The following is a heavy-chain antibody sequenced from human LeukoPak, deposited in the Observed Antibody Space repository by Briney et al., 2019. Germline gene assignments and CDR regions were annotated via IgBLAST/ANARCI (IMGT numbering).Heavy chain of an antibody. Sequence: GGSLRLSCAASGFTFSSYAMHWVRQAPGKGLEYVSAISSNGGSTYYANSVKGRFTISRDNSKNTLYLQMGSLRAEDMAVYYCARGSSGSYYSDYWGQGTLVTVSS. CDR3: ARGSSGSYYSDY. J-gene: IGHJ4*02. D-gene: IGHD1-26*01. CDR1: GFTFSSYA. CDR2: ISSNGGST. V-gene: IGHV3-64*01.